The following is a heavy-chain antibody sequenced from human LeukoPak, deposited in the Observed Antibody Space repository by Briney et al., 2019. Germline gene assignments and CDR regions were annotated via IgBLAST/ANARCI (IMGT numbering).Heavy chain of an antibody. Sequence: ASVKVSCKASGYTFTSYGISGVRQAPGQGLEGMGWISAYNGNTDYAQKLQGRVTMTTDTSTSTAYMELRSLRSDDTAVYYCARDRPLPSTPRDGTAIDYWGQGTLVTVSS. V-gene: IGHV1-18*01. CDR2: ISAYNGNT. CDR1: GYTFTSYG. J-gene: IGHJ4*02. D-gene: IGHD5-24*01. CDR3: ARDRPLPSTPRDGTAIDY.